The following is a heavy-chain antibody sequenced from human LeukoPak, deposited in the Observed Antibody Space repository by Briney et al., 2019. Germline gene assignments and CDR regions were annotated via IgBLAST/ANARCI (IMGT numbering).Heavy chain of an antibody. V-gene: IGHV4-39*07. CDR2: IYYSGST. CDR1: GGSISSSSYY. Sequence: PSETLSLTCTVSGGSISSSSYYWGWIRQPPGKGLEWIGSIYYSGSTNYNPSLKSRVTISVDTSKNQFSLKLSSVTAADTAVYYCARGLGAFDIWGQGTMVTVSS. CDR3: ARGLGAFDI. D-gene: IGHD3-16*01. J-gene: IGHJ3*02.